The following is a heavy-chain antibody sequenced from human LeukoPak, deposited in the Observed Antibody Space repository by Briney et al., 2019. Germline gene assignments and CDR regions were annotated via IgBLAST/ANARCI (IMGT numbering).Heavy chain of an antibody. Sequence: GGSLRLSCAASGFIFSQYSMNWVRQAPGKGLEWVSHIRSSSGTFYADSVKGRFTISRDNARNSLYLQMNNLRGEDTAIYYCARDAGNSGYGCDLWGQGTLVTVSS. V-gene: IGHV3-48*01. CDR2: IRSSSGT. CDR3: ARDAGNSGYGCDL. J-gene: IGHJ5*02. CDR1: GFIFSQYS. D-gene: IGHD5-12*01.